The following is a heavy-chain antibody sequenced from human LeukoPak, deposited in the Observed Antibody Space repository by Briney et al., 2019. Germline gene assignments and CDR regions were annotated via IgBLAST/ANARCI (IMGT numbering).Heavy chain of an antibody. D-gene: IGHD3-10*01. CDR1: RFTFDEYG. J-gene: IGHJ4*02. V-gene: IGHV3-74*01. Sequence: PGGSLRLSCAASRFTFDEYGMSWVRQTAGKGLVWVSRINSDGSSTSYADSVKGRFTISRDNAKNTLYLQMNSLRAEDTAVYYCARDRLYGSGSYFGYWGQGTLVTVSS. CDR3: ARDRLYGSGSYFGY. CDR2: INSDGSST.